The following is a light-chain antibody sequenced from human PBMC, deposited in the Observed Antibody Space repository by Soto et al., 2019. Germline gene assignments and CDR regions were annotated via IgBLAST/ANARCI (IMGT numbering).Light chain of an antibody. Sequence: QLVLTQPPSASGTPGQRVTISCSGSSSNIGSNTVNWYQQLPGAAPKLLIQNNNQRPSGVPDRFSGSKSGTSASLAISGLQSEDEADYYCAAWDDSLHGFVFGTGTKLTVL. CDR3: AAWDDSLHGFV. CDR1: SSNIGSNT. V-gene: IGLV1-44*01. J-gene: IGLJ1*01. CDR2: NNN.